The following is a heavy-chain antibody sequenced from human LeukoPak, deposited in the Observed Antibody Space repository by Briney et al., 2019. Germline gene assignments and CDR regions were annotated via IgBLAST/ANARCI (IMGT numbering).Heavy chain of an antibody. J-gene: IGHJ6*02. CDR3: ARDRSRGPDTRDYYYYGMDV. V-gene: IGHV4-59*01. Sequence: PSETLSLTCAVYGGSFSGYYWSWIRQPPGKGLEWIGYIYYSGSTNYNPSLKSRVTISVDTSKNQFSLKLSSVTAADTAVYYCARDRSRGPDTRDYYYYGMDVWGQGTTVTVSS. CDR1: GGSFSGYY. D-gene: IGHD3-10*01. CDR2: IYYSGST.